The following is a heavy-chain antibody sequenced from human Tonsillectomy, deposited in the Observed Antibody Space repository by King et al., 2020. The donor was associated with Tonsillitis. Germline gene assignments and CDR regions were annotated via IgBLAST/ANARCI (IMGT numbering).Heavy chain of an antibody. Sequence: VQLVESGGGLVQPGGSLRLSCAASGFTLSSYAMHWVRQAPGKGLEYVSAISSNGGSTYYANSVKGRFTISRDNSKNTLYLQMGSLRAEDMAVYYCARSGWTPSATIASHYYYMDVWGKGTTVTVSS. CDR1: GFTLSSYA. CDR2: ISSNGGST. J-gene: IGHJ6*03. D-gene: IGHD6-13*01. CDR3: ARSGWTPSATIASHYYYMDV. V-gene: IGHV3-64*01.